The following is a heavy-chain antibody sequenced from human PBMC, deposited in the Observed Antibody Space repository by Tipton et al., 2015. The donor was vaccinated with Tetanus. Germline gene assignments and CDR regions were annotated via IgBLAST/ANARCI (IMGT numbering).Heavy chain of an antibody. J-gene: IGHJ4*02. CDR2: INPSGGGT. V-gene: IGHV1-46*01. CDR3: ARATDPSGWTYFDF. CDR1: GFPFSRPF. D-gene: IGHD6-19*01. Sequence: VQLVQSGAEVKKPGASVKLSCATSGFPFSRPFIHWVRQAPGHGLEWMGLINPSGGGTTYAQKFRDRVTITRDTATSTVYMELSSLTSQDTAVYYCARATDPSGWTYFDFWGQGTLVPVSP.